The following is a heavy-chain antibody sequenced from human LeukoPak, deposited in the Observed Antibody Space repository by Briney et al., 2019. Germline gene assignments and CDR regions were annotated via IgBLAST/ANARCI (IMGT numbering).Heavy chain of an antibody. CDR2: IYTSGST. V-gene: IGHV4-4*07. CDR3: ARDPSGYSSSSDPFDY. Sequence: SETLSLTCTVSGGSISSYYWSWIRQPAGKGLEWIGRIYTSGSTNYNPSLKSRVTMSVDTSKNQFSLKLSSVTAADTAVYYCARDPSGYSSSSDPFDYWGQGTLVTVSS. CDR1: GGSISSYY. J-gene: IGHJ4*02. D-gene: IGHD6-6*01.